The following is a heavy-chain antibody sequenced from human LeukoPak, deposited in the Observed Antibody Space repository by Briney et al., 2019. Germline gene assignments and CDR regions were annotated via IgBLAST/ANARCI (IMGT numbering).Heavy chain of an antibody. CDR2: INPNSGGT. J-gene: IGHJ4*02. Sequence: ASVEVSCKASGYTFTGYYMHWVRQAPGQGLEWMGWINPNSGGTNYAQKFQGRVTMTRDTSISTAYMELSRLRSDDTAVYYCARTYSSGWYVPYWGQGTLVTVSS. V-gene: IGHV1-2*02. D-gene: IGHD6-19*01. CDR1: GYTFTGYY. CDR3: ARTYSSGWYVPY.